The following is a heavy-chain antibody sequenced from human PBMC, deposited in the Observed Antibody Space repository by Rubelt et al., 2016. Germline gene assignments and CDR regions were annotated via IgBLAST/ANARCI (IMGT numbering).Heavy chain of an antibody. CDR1: GGSISSYY. V-gene: IGHV4-59*12. J-gene: IGHJ5*02. Sequence: QVQLQESGPGLVKPSGTLSLTCTVSGGSISSYYWSWIRQTPGKGLEWVGSSYHSGSTYSNPSLKSRVHISLDSAKNPFSLKLSAVNAAETAVYYCARERGGGENWFDPWGQGTLVTVSS. D-gene: IGHD3-16*01. CDR3: ARERGGGENWFDP. CDR2: SYHSGST.